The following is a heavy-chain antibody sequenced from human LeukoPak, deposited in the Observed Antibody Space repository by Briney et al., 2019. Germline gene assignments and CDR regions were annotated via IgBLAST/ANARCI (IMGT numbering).Heavy chain of an antibody. CDR1: GFIFSSYA. J-gene: IGHJ4*02. CDR3: AKHLQTVTTYRRGFDY. V-gene: IGHV3-23*01. CDR2: ISGSDSST. D-gene: IGHD4-17*01. Sequence: GGSLRLSCAASGFIFSSYAMSWVRQAPGKGLEWVSAISGSDSSTYYADSVKGRFAISRDNSKNTLYLQINSLRAEDTAVYYCAKHLQTVTTYRRGFDYWGQGTLVTVSS.